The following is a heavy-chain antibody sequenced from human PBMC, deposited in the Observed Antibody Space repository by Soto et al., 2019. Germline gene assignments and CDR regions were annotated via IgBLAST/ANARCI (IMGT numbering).Heavy chain of an antibody. V-gene: IGHV3-23*01. J-gene: IGHJ4*02. D-gene: IGHD3-16*01. CDR2: IKSDGSST. Sequence: EVQLLESGGDLVQPGGSLRLSCVGSGFSFDNYGMSWVRQAPGKALEWVSAIKSDGSSTYYAASVKDRFTISRDNSKNTLYLQLNSLRAEDTAVYYCAQLGLMTFSHKHYFNHWGRGTLVTVSS. CDR3: AQLGLMTFSHKHYFNH. CDR1: GFSFDNYG.